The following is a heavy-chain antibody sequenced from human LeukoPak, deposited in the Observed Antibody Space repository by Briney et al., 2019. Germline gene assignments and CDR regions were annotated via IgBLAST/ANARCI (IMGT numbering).Heavy chain of an antibody. D-gene: IGHD2-15*01. CDR1: GFTFSSYA. CDR3: ARDCYCSGGSCYSALDY. V-gene: IGHV3-30*04. CDR2: ISYDGSNK. J-gene: IGHJ4*02. Sequence: GGSLRLSCAASGFTFSSYAMHWVRQAPGKGLEWVAVISYDGSNKYYADSVKGRFTISRDNSKNTLYLQMNSLRAEDTAVYYCARDCYCSGGSCYSALDYWGQGTLVTISS.